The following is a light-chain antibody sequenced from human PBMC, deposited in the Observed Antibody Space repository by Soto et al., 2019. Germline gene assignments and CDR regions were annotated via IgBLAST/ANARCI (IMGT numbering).Light chain of an antibody. CDR2: EVS. Sequence: QSVLTQPASVSGSPGQSITISCTGTSSDVGGYNYVSWYQQHPGKAPKLMIYEVSNRPSGVSNRFSGSKSGNTASLTISGLQAEDEADYYCSLYTSRSTLYVFGTGTKVTVL. CDR3: SLYTSRSTLYV. J-gene: IGLJ1*01. CDR1: SSDVGGYNY. V-gene: IGLV2-14*01.